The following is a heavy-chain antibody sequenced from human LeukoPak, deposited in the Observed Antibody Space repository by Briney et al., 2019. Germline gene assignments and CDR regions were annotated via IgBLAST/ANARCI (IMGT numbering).Heavy chain of an antibody. CDR1: GGSMSSYY. Sequence: SETLSLTCTVFGGSMSSYYWSWIRQPAGKGLEWIGRIYSSGTTNYNPSLKSRVTMSVDTSKKEFSPKLTSVTAADTAVYYCARVTSYISGWYLSFDYWGQGALVTVSS. D-gene: IGHD6-19*01. J-gene: IGHJ4*02. CDR3: ARVTSYISGWYLSFDY. CDR2: IYSSGTT. V-gene: IGHV4-4*07.